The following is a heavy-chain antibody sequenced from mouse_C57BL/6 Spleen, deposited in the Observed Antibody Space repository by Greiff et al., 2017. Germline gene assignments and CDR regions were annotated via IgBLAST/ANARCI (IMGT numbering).Heavy chain of an antibody. CDR1: GYTFTSYW. CDR3: ARSRVIYYGNDGGYFDV. CDR2: IDPNSGGT. J-gene: IGHJ1*03. V-gene: IGHV1-72*01. Sequence: VQLQQSGAELVKPGASVKLSCKASGYTFTSYWMHWVKQRPGRGLEWIGRIDPNSGGTKYNEKFKSKATLTVDKPSSPAYMQLSSLTSEDSAVDYCARSRVIYYGNDGGYFDVWGTGTTVTVSS. D-gene: IGHD2-1*01.